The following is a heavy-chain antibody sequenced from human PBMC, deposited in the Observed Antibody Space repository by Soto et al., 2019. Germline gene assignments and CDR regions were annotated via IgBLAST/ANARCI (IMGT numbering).Heavy chain of an antibody. Sequence: SQTLSLTCTVSGGSISSGGYYWRWIRQHPGKGLEWIGYIYYSGSTYYNPSLKSRVTISVDTSKKQFSLKLSSVTAADTAVYYCVTDDGIDWDYLDYWGQGTLVTVSS. CDR1: GGSISSGGYY. J-gene: IGHJ4*02. CDR2: IYYSGST. D-gene: IGHD1-20*01. V-gene: IGHV4-31*03. CDR3: VTDDGIDWDYLDY.